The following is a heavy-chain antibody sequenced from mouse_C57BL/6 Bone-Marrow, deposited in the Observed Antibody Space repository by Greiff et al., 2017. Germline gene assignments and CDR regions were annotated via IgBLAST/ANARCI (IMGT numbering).Heavy chain of an antibody. J-gene: IGHJ3*01. CDR3: ARGGYYGSSYGFAY. D-gene: IGHD1-1*01. CDR2: IYPGDGDT. CDR1: GYAFSSYW. V-gene: IGHV1-80*01. Sequence: VKLQESGAELVKPGASVKISCKASGYAFSSYWMNWVKQRPGKGLEWIGQIYPGDGDTNYNGKFKGKATLTADKSSSTAYMQLSSLTSEDSAVYFCARGGYYGSSYGFAYWGQGTLVTVSA.